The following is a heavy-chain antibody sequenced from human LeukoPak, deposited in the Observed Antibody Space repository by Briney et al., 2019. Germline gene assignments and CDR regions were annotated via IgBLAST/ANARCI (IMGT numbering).Heavy chain of an antibody. V-gene: IGHV3-7*03. J-gene: IGHJ3*02. CDR2: INSDGSEG. Sequence: PGGSLRLSCAVSGFTFSGFWMSWSRQAPGKGLEWVASINSDGSEGYYADVVKGRFTISRDNSKNTVYLQMNSLRGEDTAVYFCARGWVVATGGFDMWGQGTMVTVSS. CDR3: ARGWVVATGGFDM. D-gene: IGHD2-8*02. CDR1: GFTFSGFW.